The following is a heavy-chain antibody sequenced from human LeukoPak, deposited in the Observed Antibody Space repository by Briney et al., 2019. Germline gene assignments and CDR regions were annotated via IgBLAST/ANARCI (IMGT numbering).Heavy chain of an antibody. V-gene: IGHV3-7*01. Sequence: GGSLRLSCAASTFTFSNYCMSWVRQAPGKGLEWVANIKGDGSETYYVDSVKGRVTISRDNAKNSLYLQMNSLRAGDTAIYYCATASNWDYEYWGQGTLVTVSS. D-gene: IGHD1-7*01. CDR3: ATASNWDYEY. J-gene: IGHJ4*02. CDR1: TFTFSNYC. CDR2: IKGDGSET.